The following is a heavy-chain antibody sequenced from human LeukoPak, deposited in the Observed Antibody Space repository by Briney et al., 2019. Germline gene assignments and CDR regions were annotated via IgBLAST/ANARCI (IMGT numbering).Heavy chain of an antibody. V-gene: IGHV3-15*01. J-gene: IGHJ3*01. Sequence: GRSLRLSCAASGFTFSNAWMYWVRQAPGKGLEWVGRIKSKISGGTTHYAAPVKGRFTISRDDSKNTLYLQMNSLKTEDTAVYYCTTDAPYYYGSGTKTDAFDLWGQGTMVTVSS. CDR3: TTDAPYYYGSGTKTDAFDL. CDR1: GFTFSNAW. D-gene: IGHD3-10*01. CDR2: IKSKISGGTT.